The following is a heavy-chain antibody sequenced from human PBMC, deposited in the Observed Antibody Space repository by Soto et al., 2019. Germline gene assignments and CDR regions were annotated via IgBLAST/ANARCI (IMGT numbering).Heavy chain of an antibody. D-gene: IGHD3-3*01. Sequence: QVQLVQAGAEVKKPGASVKVSCKASGYTFTGYYMQWVRQAPGQGLEWMGWINPNSGGTNYAQKFQGWVTMTRDTSISTAYMELSRLRSEDKAVYYCARGGVLRFVEWRVRALYGMDVWGQGTTVTGSS. CDR3: ARGGVLRFVEWRVRALYGMDV. CDR1: GYTFTGYY. CDR2: INPNSGGT. V-gene: IGHV1-2*04. J-gene: IGHJ6*02.